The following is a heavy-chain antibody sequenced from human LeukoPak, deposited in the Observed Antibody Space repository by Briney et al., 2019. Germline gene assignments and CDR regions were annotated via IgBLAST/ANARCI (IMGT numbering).Heavy chain of an antibody. V-gene: IGHV3-48*03. J-gene: IGHJ6*04. CDR3: AELGITMIGGV. CDR2: VSSSGSTI. CDR1: GFTFSSYE. Sequence: GGSLSLSCAASGFTFSSYEMNWVRQAPGKGLEWVSYVSSSGSTIYYADSVKGRFTISRDNAKNSLYLQMNSLKAEDTAVYYCAELGITMIGGVWGKGTTVTISS. D-gene: IGHD3-10*02.